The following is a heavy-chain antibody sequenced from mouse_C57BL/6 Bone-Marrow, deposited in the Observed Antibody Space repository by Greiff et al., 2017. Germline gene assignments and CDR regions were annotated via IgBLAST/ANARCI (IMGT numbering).Heavy chain of an antibody. J-gene: IGHJ3*01. CDR3: ARHYGNVPFAY. Sequence: QVQLQQPGAELVRPGSSVKLSCKASGYTFTSYWMAWVKQRPGQGLEWIGNIYPSDSETHYNQKFKDKATLTVDKSSSTAYMQLGSLTSEDSAVYYCARHYGNVPFAYWGQGTLVTVSA. CDR2: IYPSDSET. CDR1: GYTFTSYW. V-gene: IGHV1-61*01. D-gene: IGHD2-1*01.